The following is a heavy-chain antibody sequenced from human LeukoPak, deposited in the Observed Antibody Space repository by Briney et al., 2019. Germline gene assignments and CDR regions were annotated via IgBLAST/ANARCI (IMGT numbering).Heavy chain of an antibody. CDR1: GFTFSSYA. J-gene: IGHJ6*02. CDR3: AKDQDQWLVRLPLDYYGMDV. Sequence: GGSLRLSCAASGFTFSSYAMSWVRQAPGKGLEWVSAISGSGGSTYYADSVKGRFTISRDNSKTTLYLQMNSLRAEDTAVYYCAKDQDQWLVRLPLDYYGMDVWGQGTTVTVSS. D-gene: IGHD6-19*01. V-gene: IGHV3-23*01. CDR2: ISGSGGST.